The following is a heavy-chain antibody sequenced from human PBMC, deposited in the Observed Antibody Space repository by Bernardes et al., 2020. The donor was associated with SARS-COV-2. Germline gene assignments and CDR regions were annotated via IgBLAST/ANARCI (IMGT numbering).Heavy chain of an antibody. CDR1: GYTFTSYA. Sequence: AAAKDYCKASGYTFTSYAMHWVRQAPGQRLEWMGWINAGNGNTKYSQKFQGRVTITRDTSASTAYMELSSLRSEDTAVYYCARAVFFTTIRDFDYWGQGTLVTVSS. J-gene: IGHJ4*02. D-gene: IGHD5-12*01. V-gene: IGHV1-3*01. CDR2: INAGNGNT. CDR3: ARAVFFTTIRDFDY.